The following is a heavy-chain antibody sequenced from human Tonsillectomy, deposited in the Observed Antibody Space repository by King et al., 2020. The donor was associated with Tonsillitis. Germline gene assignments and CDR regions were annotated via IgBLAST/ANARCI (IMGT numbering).Heavy chain of an antibody. CDR3: AREYSYDSTGSDEQFDY. CDR1: GYTFTDYF. V-gene: IGHV1-2*02. J-gene: IGHJ4*02. CDR2: INPNSGGT. D-gene: IGHD3-22*01. Sequence: VQLVESGAEVKKPGASVKVSCKASGYTFTDYFMHWVRQAPGQGLEWMGWINPNSGGTNYAQKFQGRLTMTRDTSISTVYMELSRLRSDDTAVYYCAREYSYDSTGSDEQFDYWGQGTLVTVSS.